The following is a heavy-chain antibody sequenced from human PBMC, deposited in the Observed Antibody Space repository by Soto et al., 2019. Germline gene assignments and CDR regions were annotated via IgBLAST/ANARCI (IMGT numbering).Heavy chain of an antibody. D-gene: IGHD3-22*01. Sequence: GGSLRLSCAASGFTFNKYAMSWVRRAPGKGLEWVSAISGSGISTYYADSVKGRFTISRDTSRNTLSLQMNSLRAEDTAVYYCAKKGYYDTSGYPIRYFDYWAREPWSPSPQ. CDR1: GFTFNKYA. J-gene: IGHJ4*02. CDR3: AKKGYYDTSGYPIRYFDY. CDR2: ISGSGIST. V-gene: IGHV3-23*01.